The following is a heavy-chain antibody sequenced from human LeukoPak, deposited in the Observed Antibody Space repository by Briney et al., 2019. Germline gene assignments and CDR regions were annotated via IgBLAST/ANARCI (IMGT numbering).Heavy chain of an antibody. CDR1: GGSISSSSYY. CDR3: AVLLSGGNSGD. V-gene: IGHV4-39*07. CDR2: IYYSGST. D-gene: IGHD4-23*01. J-gene: IGHJ4*02. Sequence: SETLSLTCTVSGGSISSSSYYWGWIRQPPGKGLEWIGSIYYSGSTYYNPSLKSRVTISVDTSKNQFSLKLSSVTAADTAVYYCAVLLSGGNSGDWGQGTLVTVSS.